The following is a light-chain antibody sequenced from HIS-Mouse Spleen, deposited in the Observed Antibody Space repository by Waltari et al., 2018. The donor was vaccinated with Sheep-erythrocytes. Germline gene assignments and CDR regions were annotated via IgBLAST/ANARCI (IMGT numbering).Light chain of an antibody. J-gene: IGLJ2*01. Sequence: SYKLPQPPSVSVSPGQTATITCPGSQCRDKYSCWYHQKPGQSPMLVIYQDRMRPSGVPERFSCCYSGSTASLTSGGTSGMDVADYYCQARDSGTAVYCGGTKLSV. CDR1: QCRDKY. V-gene: IGLV3-1*01. CDR2: QDR. CDR3: QARDSGTAV.